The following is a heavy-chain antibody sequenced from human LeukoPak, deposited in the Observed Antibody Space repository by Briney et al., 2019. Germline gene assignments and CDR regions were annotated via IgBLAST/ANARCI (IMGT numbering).Heavy chain of an antibody. Sequence: GGSLRLSCTASGFTFGDYAMSWVRQAPGKALEWVGFIRSKAYGGTTEYAASVKGRFTISRDDSKSIAYLQMNSLKTEDTAVYYCTRQQLVLYYYYYYMDVWGKGTTVTVSS. J-gene: IGHJ6*03. CDR2: IRSKAYGGTT. CDR3: TRQQLVLYYYYYYMDV. CDR1: GFTFGDYA. V-gene: IGHV3-49*04. D-gene: IGHD6-13*01.